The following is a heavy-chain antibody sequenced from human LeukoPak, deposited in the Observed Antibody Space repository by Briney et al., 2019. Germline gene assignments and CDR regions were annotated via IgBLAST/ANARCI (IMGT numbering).Heavy chain of an antibody. Sequence: ASVKVSCKASGYTFTSYGISWVRQAPGQGLEWMGWISAYNGNTNYAQKLQGRVTMTTDTSTSTAYMELSRLRSDDTAVYYCASSRDVVVVPAAKSSIAARAFDIWGQGTMVTVSS. CDR2: ISAYNGNT. CDR1: GYTFTSYG. J-gene: IGHJ3*02. CDR3: ASSRDVVVVPAAKSSIAARAFDI. V-gene: IGHV1-18*01. D-gene: IGHD2-2*01.